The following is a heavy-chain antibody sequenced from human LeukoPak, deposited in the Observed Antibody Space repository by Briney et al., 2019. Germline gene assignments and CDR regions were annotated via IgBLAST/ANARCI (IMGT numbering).Heavy chain of an antibody. CDR3: AREEPYYDFWSGYYPGLDY. J-gene: IGHJ4*02. V-gene: IGHV3-7*01. CDR1: GFTFSSYW. CDR2: IKQDGSEK. D-gene: IGHD3-3*01. Sequence: GGSLRLSCAASGFTFSSYWMSWVRQAPGKGLEWVANIKQDGSEKYYVDSVKGRFTISRDNAKNSLYLQMNSLRAEDTAVYYCAREEPYYDFWSGYYPGLDYWGQGTLVTVSS.